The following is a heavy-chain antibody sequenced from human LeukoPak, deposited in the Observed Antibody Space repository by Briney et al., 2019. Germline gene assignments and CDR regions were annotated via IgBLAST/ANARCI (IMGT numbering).Heavy chain of an antibody. CDR3: ARDDGDYAHPVDY. J-gene: IGHJ4*02. V-gene: IGHV3-33*01. Sequence: GRSLRLSCAASGFTFSSYGMHWVRQAPGKGLEWVAVIWYDGSNKYYADSVKGRFTISRDNSKNTLYLQMNSLRAEDTAVYYCARDDGDYAHPVDYWGQGTLVTVSS. D-gene: IGHD4-17*01. CDR2: IWYDGSNK. CDR1: GFTFSSYG.